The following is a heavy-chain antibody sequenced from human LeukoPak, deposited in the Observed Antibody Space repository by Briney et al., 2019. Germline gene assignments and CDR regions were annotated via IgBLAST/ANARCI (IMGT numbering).Heavy chain of an antibody. Sequence: SETLSLTCTVSGGSISTSSYYWGWVRQPPGKGLEWIGNIFYSGSTYYSPSLKSRVTISVDTSKNQFSLKLSSVTAADTAVYYCARSNVLRIQLWVLWGQGTLVTVSS. CDR2: IFYSGST. CDR1: GGSISTSSYY. D-gene: IGHD5-18*01. V-gene: IGHV4-39*07. J-gene: IGHJ4*02. CDR3: ARSNVLRIQLWVL.